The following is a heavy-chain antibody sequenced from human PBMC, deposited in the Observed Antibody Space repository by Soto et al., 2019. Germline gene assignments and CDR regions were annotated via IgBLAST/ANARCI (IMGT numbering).Heavy chain of an antibody. Sequence: QVQLQQWGAGLLKPSETLSLTCAVYGGSFSGYYWSWIRQPPGQGLEWIGEINHSGSTNYNPTLKSRVTISVDTFKNQFALKLSSVTASCTAVYYCAREVYADYWGQGTLVTVSS. J-gene: IGHJ4*02. D-gene: IGHD6-6*01. CDR1: GGSFSGYY. CDR3: AREVYADY. V-gene: IGHV4-34*01. CDR2: INHSGST.